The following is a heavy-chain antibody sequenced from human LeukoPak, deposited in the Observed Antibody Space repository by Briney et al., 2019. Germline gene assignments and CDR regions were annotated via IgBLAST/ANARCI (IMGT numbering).Heavy chain of an antibody. D-gene: IGHD4-11*01. V-gene: IGHV4-61*05. CDR2: MHHSGQT. CDR3: ARHATTPIGGGHYHYAMDV. CDR1: GGSISSSSYY. J-gene: IGHJ6*02. Sequence: PSETLSLTCTVSGGSISSSSYYWSWIRQSPGKGLEWIAYMHHSGQTNQKPSLKSRVTISIDTSKNQFSLKLGSVTAADTAVYYCARHATTPIGGGHYHYAMDVWGQGITVTVSS.